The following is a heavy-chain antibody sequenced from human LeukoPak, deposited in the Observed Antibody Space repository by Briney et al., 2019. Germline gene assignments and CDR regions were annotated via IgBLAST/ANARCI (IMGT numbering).Heavy chain of an antibody. CDR1: GGTFSTYA. CDR2: IIPIFGTT. CDR3: ARGRLMAAPDERYYFDY. D-gene: IGHD6-6*01. Sequence: SVKVSCKASGGTFSTYAISWVRQAPGQGLEWMGGIIPIFGTTNYAQKFQGGVTITADKSTSTAYMVLSSLRSEDTAVYYCARGRLMAAPDERYYFDYWGQGTLVTVSS. J-gene: IGHJ4*02. V-gene: IGHV1-69*06.